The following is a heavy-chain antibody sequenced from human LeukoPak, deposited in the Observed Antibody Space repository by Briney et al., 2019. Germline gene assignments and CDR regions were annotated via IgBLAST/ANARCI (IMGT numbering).Heavy chain of an antibody. CDR3: LMSLTAHYYSGLDV. Sequence: GGSLRLSCAASGFTFGSYWMSWVRQAPGKGLEWVANIKQEGSEKYYVDSVKGRFTISRDNAKNSLFLQMNSLRADDTAVYHCLMSLTAHYYSGLDVWGQGTTVTVSS. CDR1: GFTFGSYW. D-gene: IGHD2-21*02. CDR2: IKQEGSEK. V-gene: IGHV3-7*02. J-gene: IGHJ6*02.